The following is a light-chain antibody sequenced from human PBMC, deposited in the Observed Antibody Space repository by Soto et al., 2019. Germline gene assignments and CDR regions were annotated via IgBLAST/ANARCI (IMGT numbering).Light chain of an antibody. Sequence: NFMLTQPHSVSESPGKTVTISCTGSSGSIASNYVQWYQQRPGSAPTIVIYENKQRPSGVPDRFSGSIDSSSNSASLTISGLKTEDEADYYCQSYDSSYDDVVFGGGTKLTVL. CDR1: SGSIASNY. V-gene: IGLV6-57*02. CDR3: QSYDSSYDDVV. CDR2: ENK. J-gene: IGLJ2*01.